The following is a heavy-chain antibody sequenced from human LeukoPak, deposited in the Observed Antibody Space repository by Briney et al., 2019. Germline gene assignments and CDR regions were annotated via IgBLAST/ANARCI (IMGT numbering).Heavy chain of an antibody. J-gene: IGHJ5*02. Sequence: SETLSLTCTVSGGSISSYYWSWIRQPPGKGLEWIGYIYYSGSTNYNPSLKSRVTISVDTSKNQFSLKLSSVTAADTAVYYCARSDYDFWSGYLRWFDPWGQGTLVTVSS. CDR2: IYYSGST. CDR1: GGSISSYY. CDR3: ARSDYDFWSGYLRWFDP. D-gene: IGHD3-3*01. V-gene: IGHV4-59*01.